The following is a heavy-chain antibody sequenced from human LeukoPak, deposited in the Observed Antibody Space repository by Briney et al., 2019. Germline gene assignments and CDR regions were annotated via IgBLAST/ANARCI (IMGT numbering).Heavy chain of an antibody. CDR3: ARGPYYYDSSGYYRVFDY. D-gene: IGHD3-22*01. V-gene: IGHV4-34*01. Sequence: SETLSLTCAVYGGSFSGYYWSWIRQPPGKGLEWIGEINHSGSTNYNPSLKSRVTISVDTSKNQFSLKLSSVTAADTAVYYCARGPYYYDSSGYYRVFDYWGQGTLVTVSS. J-gene: IGHJ4*02. CDR2: INHSGST. CDR1: GGSFSGYY.